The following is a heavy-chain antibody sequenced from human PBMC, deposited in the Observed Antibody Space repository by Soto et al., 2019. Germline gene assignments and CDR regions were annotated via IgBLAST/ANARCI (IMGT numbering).Heavy chain of an antibody. Sequence: EVQLLESGGGLVQPGGSLRLSCAASGFTFSDYGMSWVRQAPGKGLEWVSTFGGGGGGTYYADSVKGRFVVSRDNSKNTLHLQMNNLRAEDTAVYYCVKDLKKYWLVGIDAFDIWGQGTMVTVSS. J-gene: IGHJ3*02. CDR3: VKDLKKYWLVGIDAFDI. CDR1: GFTFSDYG. CDR2: FGGGGGGT. V-gene: IGHV3-23*01. D-gene: IGHD6-19*01.